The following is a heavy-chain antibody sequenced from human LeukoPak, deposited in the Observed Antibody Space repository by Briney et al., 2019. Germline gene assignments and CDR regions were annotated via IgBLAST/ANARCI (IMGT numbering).Heavy chain of an antibody. CDR2: ISSSGSTI. V-gene: IGHV3-48*03. CDR3: ARPGYRYGYNYYYYMDV. J-gene: IGHJ6*03. Sequence: GGSLRLSXAASGFTFSSYEMNWLRQAPGKGLEWVSYISSSGSTIYYADSVKGRFTISRDNAKNSLYLQMNSLRAEDTAVYYCARPGYRYGYNYYYYMDVWGKGTTVTVSS. CDR1: GFTFSSYE. D-gene: IGHD5-18*01.